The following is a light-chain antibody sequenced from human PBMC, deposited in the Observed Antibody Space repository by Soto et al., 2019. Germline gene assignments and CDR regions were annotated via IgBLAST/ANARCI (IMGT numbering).Light chain of an antibody. CDR1: SSDVGSSNL. J-gene: IGLJ2*01. CDR2: EGS. Sequence: QSVLTQPASVSGSPGQPIAIPCTGTSSDVGSSNLVSWYQQQPGKAPKLIIYEGSKRPSGVSNRFSGSKSGYTASLTISGLQAEDEADYYCCSYVRSAPVVFGRGTQLTVL. V-gene: IGLV2-23*01. CDR3: CSYVRSAPVV.